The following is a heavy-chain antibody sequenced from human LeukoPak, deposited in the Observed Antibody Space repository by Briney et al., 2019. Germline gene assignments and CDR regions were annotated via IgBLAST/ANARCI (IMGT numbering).Heavy chain of an antibody. V-gene: IGHV1-46*01. CDR1: GYTFINYY. Sequence: ASVKASCNASGYTFINYYMHWVRQAPGPGREWMGIINPSGGSAYYAQKFQGRVTMTSDVSTSTFHMDLSSLRSEYTAVYYCARPVDTASLVNWGQGTLVTVSS. CDR2: INPSGGSA. CDR3: ARPVDTASLVN. J-gene: IGHJ4*02. D-gene: IGHD5-18*01.